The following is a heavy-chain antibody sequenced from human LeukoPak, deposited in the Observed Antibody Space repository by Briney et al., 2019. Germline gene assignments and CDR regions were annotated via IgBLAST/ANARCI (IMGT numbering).Heavy chain of an antibody. CDR1: GGSFSGYY. Sequence: SETLSLTCAVYGGSFSGYYWSWIRQPPGRGLEWIGEINHSGSTNYNPSLKSRVTISVDTSKNQFSLKLSSVTAADTAVYYCARGSIAARLYNWFDPWGQGTLVTVSS. J-gene: IGHJ5*02. CDR2: INHSGST. V-gene: IGHV4-34*01. D-gene: IGHD6-6*01. CDR3: ARGSIAARLYNWFDP.